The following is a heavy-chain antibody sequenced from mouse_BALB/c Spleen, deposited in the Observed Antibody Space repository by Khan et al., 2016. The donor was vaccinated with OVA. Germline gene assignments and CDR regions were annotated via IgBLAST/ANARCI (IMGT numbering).Heavy chain of an antibody. V-gene: IGHV9-3-1*01. J-gene: IGHJ4*01. CDR1: GYTFTNYG. Sequence: QIQLVQSGPDLKKPGETVKISCKASGYTFTNYGINWVKQAPGKGLKWMGWIYTYTGEPTYADDFKGRFAFSLATSASTAYLQFNNLKNEDTATYFCARGGRRAMDYWGQGTSVTVSS. D-gene: IGHD3-3*01. CDR3: ARGGRRAMDY. CDR2: IYTYTGEP.